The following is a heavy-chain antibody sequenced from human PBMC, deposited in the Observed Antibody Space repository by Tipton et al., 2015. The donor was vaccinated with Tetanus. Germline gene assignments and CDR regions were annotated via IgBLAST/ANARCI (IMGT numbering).Heavy chain of an antibody. CDR1: GYSFTSYW. Sequence: VQLVQSGAEVKKPGESLRISCKGSGYSFTSYWISWVRQMPGKGLEWMGRIDPSDSYTNYSPSFQGHVTISADKSISTAYLQWSSLKASDTAMYYCARHFSSQRGYYYYGMDVWGQGTTVTVSS. CDR3: ARHFSSQRGYYYYGMDV. CDR2: IDPSDSYT. J-gene: IGHJ6*02. V-gene: IGHV5-10-1*01. D-gene: IGHD2-2*01.